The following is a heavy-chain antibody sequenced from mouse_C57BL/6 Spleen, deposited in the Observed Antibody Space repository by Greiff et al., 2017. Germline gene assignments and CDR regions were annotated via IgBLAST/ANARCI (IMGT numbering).Heavy chain of an antibody. CDR3: ARGEDYGAMDD. D-gene: IGHD2-4*01. V-gene: IGHV1-39*01. J-gene: IGHJ4*01. CDR2: INPNYGTT. Sequence: QLQQSGPELVKPGASVKISCKASGYSFTDYNMNWVKQSNGKSLEWIGVINPNYGTTSYNQKFKGKATLTVDQSSRTAYMQLNSGTSEDSGVCYCARGEDYGAMDDWGQGTSVTVSS. CDR1: GYSFTDYN.